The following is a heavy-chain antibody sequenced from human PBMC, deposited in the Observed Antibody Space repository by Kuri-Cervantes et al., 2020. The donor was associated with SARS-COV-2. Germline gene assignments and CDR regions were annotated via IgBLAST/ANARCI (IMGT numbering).Heavy chain of an antibody. Sequence: GESLKISCAVSGFSFSAYYMIWVRQAPGKGLEWVSAISGSGGSTYYADSVKGRFTISRDNSKNTLYLQMNGLRAEDTAVYYCAKGGNRDNWFDPWGQGTLVTVSS. CDR3: AKGGNRDNWFDP. CDR2: ISGSGGST. J-gene: IGHJ5*02. CDR1: GFSFSAYY. D-gene: IGHD1-14*01. V-gene: IGHV3-23*01.